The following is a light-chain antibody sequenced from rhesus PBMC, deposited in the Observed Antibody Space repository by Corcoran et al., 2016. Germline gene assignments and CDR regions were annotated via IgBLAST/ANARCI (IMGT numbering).Light chain of an antibody. J-gene: IGKJ2*01. V-gene: IGKV1-22*01. CDR3: LQYSSSPYS. CDR2: MSS. Sequence: DIQMTQSPSSLSASVGDTVTITCRASQSISSWLDWYQQKPGKATNLLIYMSSTLQSGVSSRFSGSGSGTEFTLTISSLQPEYFATYYCLQYSSSPYSFGQGTKVEIK. CDR1: QSISSW.